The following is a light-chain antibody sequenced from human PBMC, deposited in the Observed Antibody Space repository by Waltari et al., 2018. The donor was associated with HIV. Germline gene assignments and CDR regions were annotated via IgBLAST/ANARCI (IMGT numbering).Light chain of an antibody. J-gene: IGLJ2*01. CDR3: AAWDDSLNGVV. V-gene: IGLV1-44*01. CDR1: NSNIGSNT. Sequence: QSVLTQPPSASGTPGQRVTISCSGSNSNIGSNTVNWYQQLPGTAPNLLIYNNKQRPSGVPDRISGSKSGTSASLAISGLQSEDEADDYCAAWDDSLNGVVFGGGTKLTVL. CDR2: NNK.